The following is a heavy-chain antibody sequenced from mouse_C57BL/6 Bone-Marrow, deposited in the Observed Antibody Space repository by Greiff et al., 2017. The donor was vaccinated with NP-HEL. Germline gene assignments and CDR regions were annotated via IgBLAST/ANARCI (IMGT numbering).Heavy chain of an antibody. J-gene: IGHJ3*01. CDR2: IWGGGST. CDR3: TKHERTPFAY. Sequence: VQLKESGPGLVAPSQSLSITCTVSGFSLTSFGVYRVRQPPGKGLEWLGAIWGGGSTNYYSALMSRLSISKDNSKSQVFLKMNSLQTDDTAMYYCTKHERTPFAYWGQGTLVTVSA. CDR1: GFSLTSFG. V-gene: IGHV2-9*01.